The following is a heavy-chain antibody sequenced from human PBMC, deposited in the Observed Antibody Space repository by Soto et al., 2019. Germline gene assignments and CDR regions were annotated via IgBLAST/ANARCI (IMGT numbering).Heavy chain of an antibody. J-gene: IGHJ4*02. V-gene: IGHV4-34*01. CDR1: GGSFSGYY. CDR3: VGCDSGDYDRC. CDR2: INHSGST. D-gene: IGHD4-17*01. Sequence: QVQLQQWGAGLLKPSETLSLTCAVYGGSFSGYYWSWVRQSPRKGLEWIGEINHSGSTNYNPSLKSRLSISVDTPTHQFSRKLSSVTSADSAVYYCVGCDSGDYDRCWGQGSRVNVSS.